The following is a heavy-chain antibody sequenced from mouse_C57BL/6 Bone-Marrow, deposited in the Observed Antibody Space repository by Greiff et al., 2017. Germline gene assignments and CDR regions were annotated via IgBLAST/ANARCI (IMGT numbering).Heavy chain of an antibody. V-gene: IGHV1-81*01. D-gene: IGHD2-4*01. J-gene: IGHJ1*03. Sequence: VKLVESGAELARPGASVKLSCKASGYTFTSYGISWVKQRTGQGLEWIGEIVPRGGNTYYTEKLKGKATLTTDKSSSTAYMELRSLTSEDSAVYFCARWRIYYDYDGVWWYFDVWGTGTTVTVSS. CDR3: ARWRIYYDYDGVWWYFDV. CDR2: IVPRGGNT. CDR1: GYTFTSYG.